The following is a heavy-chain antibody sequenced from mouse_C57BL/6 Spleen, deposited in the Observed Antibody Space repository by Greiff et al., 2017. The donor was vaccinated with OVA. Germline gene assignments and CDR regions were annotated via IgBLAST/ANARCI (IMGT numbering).Heavy chain of an antibody. D-gene: IGHD1-2*01. CDR2: INPNYGTT. CDR1: GYSFTDYN. Sequence: VQLQQSGPELVKPGASVKISCKASGYSFTDYNMNWVKQSNGKSLEWIGVINPNYGTTSYNQKFKGKATLTVDQSSSTAYMQLNSLISEDSAVYYCARYGYGRTPYYFDYWGQGTTLTVSS. CDR3: ARYGYGRTPYYFDY. J-gene: IGHJ2*01. V-gene: IGHV1-39*01.